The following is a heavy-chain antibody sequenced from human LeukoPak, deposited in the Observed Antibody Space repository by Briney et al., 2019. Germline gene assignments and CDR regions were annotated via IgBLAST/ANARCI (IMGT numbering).Heavy chain of an antibody. V-gene: IGHV3-23*01. CDR3: ARGGSYLSAFDI. CDR2: ISGSGGSA. J-gene: IGHJ3*02. CDR1: GFTFSSYA. D-gene: IGHD1-26*01. Sequence: GGSLRLSCAASGFTFSSYAMSWVRQAPGKGLEWVSAISGSGGSAYYADSVKGRFTISRDNSKNTLYLQMNSLRAEDTAVYYCARGGSYLSAFDIWGQGAMVTVSS.